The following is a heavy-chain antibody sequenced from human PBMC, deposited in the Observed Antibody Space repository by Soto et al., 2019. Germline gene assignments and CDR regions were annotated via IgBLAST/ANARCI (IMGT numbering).Heavy chain of an antibody. V-gene: IGHV3-33*01. D-gene: IGHD6-19*01. Sequence: PGGSLRLSCAASGFTFSNYGIHWVRQAPGKGLEWLSVIWFDGSTKCYADSVKGRFAISRDNSKNTVFLQMNSLRAEDTAMYYCARDTGSGWYSFDYWGQGTLVTVSS. CDR2: IWFDGSTK. J-gene: IGHJ4*02. CDR3: ARDTGSGWYSFDY. CDR1: GFTFSNYG.